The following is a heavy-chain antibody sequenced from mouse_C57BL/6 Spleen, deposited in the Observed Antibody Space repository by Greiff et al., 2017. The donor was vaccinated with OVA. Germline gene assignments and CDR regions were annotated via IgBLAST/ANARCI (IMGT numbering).Heavy chain of an antibody. D-gene: IGHD2-1*01. CDR1: GSTFTSYW. CDR2: IYPGSGST. V-gene: IGHV1-55*01. CDR3: ARMGYGNYPMDY. J-gene: IGHJ4*01. Sequence: QVQLQQPGAELVKPGASVKMSCKASGSTFTSYWITWVKQRPGQGLEWIGAIYPGSGSTYSNEKFKSKATLTVDTSSSTAYMQLSSLTSEDSAVYYCARMGYGNYPMDYWGQGTSVTVSS.